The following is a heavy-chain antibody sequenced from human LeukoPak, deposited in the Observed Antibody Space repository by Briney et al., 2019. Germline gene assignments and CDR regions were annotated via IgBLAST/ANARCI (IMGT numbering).Heavy chain of an antibody. CDR2: ISYDGSNK. J-gene: IGHJ4*02. Sequence: PGGSLRLSCAASEFTFSSYGMHWVRQAPGKGLEWVAVISYDGSNKYYADSVKGRFTISRDNSKNTLYLQMNSLRAEDTAVYYCAKGFVGYDFWSGYPDYWGQGTLVTVSS. D-gene: IGHD3-3*01. CDR1: EFTFSSYG. V-gene: IGHV3-30*18. CDR3: AKGFVGYDFWSGYPDY.